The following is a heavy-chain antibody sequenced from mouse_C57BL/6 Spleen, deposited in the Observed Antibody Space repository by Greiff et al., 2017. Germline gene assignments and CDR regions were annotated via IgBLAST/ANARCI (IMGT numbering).Heavy chain of an antibody. D-gene: IGHD3-3*01. Sequence: VQLQQPGAELVKPGASVKMSCKASGYTFTSYWITWVKQRPGQGLEWIGDIYPGSGSTNYNEKFKSKATLTVDTSSSTAFMQLSSLTSEDSAVYYCARGDFYYAMDYWGQGTSVTVSS. CDR1: GYTFTSYW. CDR2: IYPGSGST. V-gene: IGHV1-55*01. J-gene: IGHJ4*01. CDR3: ARGDFYYAMDY.